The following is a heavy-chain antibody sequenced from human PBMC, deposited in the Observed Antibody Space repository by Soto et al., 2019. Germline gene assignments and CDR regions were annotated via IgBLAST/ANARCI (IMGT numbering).Heavy chain of an antibody. CDR1: GFTFDDYT. V-gene: IGHV3-43*01. CDR3: AKEKAIFGGPYFDY. CDR2: ISWDGGST. J-gene: IGHJ4*02. D-gene: IGHD3-3*01. Sequence: GGSLRLSCAASGFTFDDYTMRWVRQAPGKGLEWVSLISWDGGSTYYADSVKGRFTISRDNSKNSLYLQMNSLRTEDTALYYCAKEKAIFGGPYFDYWGQGTLVTVSS.